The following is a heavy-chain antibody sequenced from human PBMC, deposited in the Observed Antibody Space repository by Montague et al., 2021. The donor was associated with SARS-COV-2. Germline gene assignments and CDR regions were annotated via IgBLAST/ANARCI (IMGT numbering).Heavy chain of an antibody. J-gene: IGHJ5*02. CDR3: ARQGDQLLLEYWFDP. Sequence: SETLSLTCTVSGGSISSSSYYWGWIRQPPGKGLEWIGSIYYSGSTYYNPSLKSRVTISVDTSKNQLSLKLSSVTAAGTAVYYCARQGDQLLLEYWFDPWGQGTLVTVSS. V-gene: IGHV4-39*01. D-gene: IGHD2-2*01. CDR1: GGSISSSSYY. CDR2: IYYSGST.